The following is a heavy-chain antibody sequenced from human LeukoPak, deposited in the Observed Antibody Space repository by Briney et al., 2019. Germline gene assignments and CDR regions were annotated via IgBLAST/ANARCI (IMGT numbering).Heavy chain of an antibody. CDR3: ARVSSSGWAYYYYYMDV. J-gene: IGHJ6*03. CDR1: GGSISSHY. Sequence: SETLSLTCTVSGGSISSHYWSWIRQPPGKGLEWIGYIYYSGSTNYNPSLKSRVTISVDTSKNQFSLKLSSVTAADTAVYYCARVSSSGWAYYYYYMDVWGKGTTVTVS. D-gene: IGHD6-19*01. V-gene: IGHV4-59*11. CDR2: IYYSGST.